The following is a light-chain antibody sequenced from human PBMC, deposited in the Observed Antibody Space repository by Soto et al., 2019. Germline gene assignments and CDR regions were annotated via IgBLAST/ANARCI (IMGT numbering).Light chain of an antibody. V-gene: IGLV2-18*02. CDR2: EVS. J-gene: IGLJ1*01. Sequence: QSALTQPPSVSGSPGQSVAISCTGTSSDVGSYNRVSWYQQAPGTAPKLVIYEVSNRPAGVPDRFSESRSGNTASLTISGLQAEDEADCYCSSYTSSSTYVFGTGTKVTVL. CDR3: SSYTSSSTYV. CDR1: SSDVGSYNR.